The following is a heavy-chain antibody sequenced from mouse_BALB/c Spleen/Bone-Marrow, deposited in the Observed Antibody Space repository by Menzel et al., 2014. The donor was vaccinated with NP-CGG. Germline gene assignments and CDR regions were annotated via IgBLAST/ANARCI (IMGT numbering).Heavy chain of an antibody. CDR1: GYTFTIYD. D-gene: IGHD2-10*02. V-gene: IGHV1S16*01. CDR3: TRGGYGNGLDY. CDR2: INPSNGAT. Sequence: VQLQESGAELVNLGASVKLSCKASGYTFTIYDLYWVKQRPGQGLEWIGDINPSNGATNFNERFKSKATLTIDKSSSTAYMQLSSLTSEDSAVYYCTRGGYGNGLDYWGQGTALTVSS. J-gene: IGHJ2*01.